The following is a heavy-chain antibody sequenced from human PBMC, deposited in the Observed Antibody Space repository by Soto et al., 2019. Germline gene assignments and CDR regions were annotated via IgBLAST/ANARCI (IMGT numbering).Heavy chain of an antibody. V-gene: IGHV4-61*01. CDR2: VYYSGTT. D-gene: IGHD4-17*01. CDR1: AASVSNKTYY. J-gene: IGHJ4*02. CDR3: ARPTAVPNSLRSRYLLHS. Sequence: TSETLSLTCTVSAASVSNKTYYWSWIRQPPGKRLEWLGHVYYSGTTNYTPSLKGRVTMSVDLSKNQFSLRLTSVTAADTALYYCARPTAVPNSLRSRYLLHSWGQGTLVTVSS.